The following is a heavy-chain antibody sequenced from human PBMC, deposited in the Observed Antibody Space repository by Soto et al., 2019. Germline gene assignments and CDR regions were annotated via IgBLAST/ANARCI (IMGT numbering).Heavy chain of an antibody. J-gene: IGHJ5*02. CDR1: GASISSYY. Sequence: ETLSPACPVSGASISSYYWSWIRQPAGKGLEWIGYIYYSGSTNYNPSLKSRVTISVDTSKNQFSLKLSSVTAADTAVYYCARDLTEKIWFGELRDWFDPWGQGTLVTVSS. V-gene: IGHV4-59*01. CDR2: IYYSGST. D-gene: IGHD3-10*01. CDR3: ARDLTEKIWFGELRDWFDP.